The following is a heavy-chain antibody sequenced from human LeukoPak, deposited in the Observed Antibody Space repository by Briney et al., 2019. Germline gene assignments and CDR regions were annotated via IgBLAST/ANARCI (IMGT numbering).Heavy chain of an antibody. CDR2: IYYSGST. D-gene: IGHD5-12*01. CDR1: GGSISSSSYY. J-gene: IGHJ4*02. CDR3: ARHPRRLRSADY. V-gene: IGHV4-39*01. Sequence: PSETLSLTCTVSGGSISSSSYYWGWIRQPPGKGLEWIGSIYYSGSTYYNPSLKSRVTISVDTSKNQFSLKLSSVTAADTAVYYCARHPRRLRSADYWGQGTLVAVSS.